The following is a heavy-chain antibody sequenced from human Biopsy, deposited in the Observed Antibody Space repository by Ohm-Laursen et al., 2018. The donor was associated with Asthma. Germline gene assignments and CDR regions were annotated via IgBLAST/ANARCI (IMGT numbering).Heavy chain of an antibody. CDR2: ISKDASTQ. D-gene: IGHD1-1*01. V-gene: IGHV3-30*01. J-gene: IGHJ3*02. Sequence: LSLTCAASGFSFSNFAIHWVRQAPGKGLERVGVISKDASTQDYADSVKGRFTMARDNSKNTLDLQMNSLREEDTAVYYCVRDGTDDAFDIWGQGTVVSVSS. CDR1: GFSFSNFA. CDR3: VRDGTDDAFDI.